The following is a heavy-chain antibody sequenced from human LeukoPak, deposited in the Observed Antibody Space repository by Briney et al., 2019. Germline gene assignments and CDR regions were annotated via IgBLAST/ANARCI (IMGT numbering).Heavy chain of an antibody. CDR1: GFTFSNYG. Sequence: PGGSLRLSCAASGFTFSNYGMHWVRQAPGKGLEWVAVISYDGSNENYADSARGRFTISRDISKNTLYLQMNSLRAEDTAVYYCAELGITMIGGVWGKGTTVTISS. V-gene: IGHV3-30*18. CDR2: ISYDGSNE. J-gene: IGHJ6*04. CDR3: AELGITMIGGV. D-gene: IGHD3-10*02.